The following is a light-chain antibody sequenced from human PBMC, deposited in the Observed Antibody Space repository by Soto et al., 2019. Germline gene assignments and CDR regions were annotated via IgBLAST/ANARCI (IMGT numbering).Light chain of an antibody. V-gene: IGKV3-20*01. CDR2: AAS. CDR1: QSVISTD. J-gene: IGKJ4*01. Sequence: EIVLTQSPGTLSLSPGERATLSCRASQSVISTDLAWYQQKPGQAPSLLVYAASSRASGIPDRFSGSGSGTDFTLTISRLEPEDFAVYYCQQYGTSPPDFGGGTRVEI. CDR3: QQYGTSPPD.